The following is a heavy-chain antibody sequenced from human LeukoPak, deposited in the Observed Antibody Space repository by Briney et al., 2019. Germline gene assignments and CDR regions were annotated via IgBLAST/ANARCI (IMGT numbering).Heavy chain of an antibody. V-gene: IGHV3-23*01. Sequence: PGGSLRLSCAASGFTFTSYAMTWVRQAPGKGLEWVSDINGSGGTTRQADSARGRFTISRDNSKNTLYLQMSNLRAEDTAIYYCAKVNYYESSGYLDYWGQGTLVTVSS. CDR2: INGSGGTT. J-gene: IGHJ4*02. D-gene: IGHD3-22*01. CDR3: AKVNYYESSGYLDY. CDR1: GFTFTSYA.